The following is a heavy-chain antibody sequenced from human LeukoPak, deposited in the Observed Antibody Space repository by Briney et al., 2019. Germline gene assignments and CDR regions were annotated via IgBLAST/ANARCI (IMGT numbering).Heavy chain of an antibody. CDR1: GFSFSNYD. CDR3: ARGDPTVTTKQNFDY. CDR2: IWYDGSNK. J-gene: IGHJ4*02. V-gene: IGHV3-33*01. Sequence: GGSLRLSCAASGFSFSNYDMHWVRQAPGKGLEWVAVIWYDGSNKYYADSVKGRFTISRDNSKNTLYLQMNSLRVEDTAVYYCARGDPTVTTKQNFDYWGQGTLVAVSS. D-gene: IGHD4-17*01.